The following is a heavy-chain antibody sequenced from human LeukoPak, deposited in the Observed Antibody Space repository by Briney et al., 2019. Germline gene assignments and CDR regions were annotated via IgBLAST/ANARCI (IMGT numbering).Heavy chain of an antibody. CDR2: ISGDGADT. CDR3: AKDLSIGETYCGCSDY. J-gene: IGHJ4*02. Sequence: GGSLRLSCVASGFTFSRQAMSWVRQAPGKGLERVATISGDGADTYYPDSVKGRLTISRDNSKNTVYLHMKSLRAEDTAVYYCAKDLSIGETYCGCSDYWGQGTLVTVSS. V-gene: IGHV3-23*01. CDR1: GFTFSRQA. D-gene: IGHD1-26*01.